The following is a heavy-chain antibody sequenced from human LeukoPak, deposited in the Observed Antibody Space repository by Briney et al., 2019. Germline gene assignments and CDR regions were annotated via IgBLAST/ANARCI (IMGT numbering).Heavy chain of an antibody. D-gene: IGHD1-26*01. CDR2: ISSSGSTI. CDR3: ARAGSGRSPDWFDP. CDR1: GFTFSSYE. J-gene: IGHJ5*02. V-gene: IGHV3-48*03. Sequence: KSGGSLRLSCAASGFTFSSYEMNWVRQAPGKGLEWVSYISSSGSTIYYADSVKGRFTISRDNAKNSLYLQMNSLRAEDTAAYYCARAGSGRSPDWFDPWGQGTLVTVSS.